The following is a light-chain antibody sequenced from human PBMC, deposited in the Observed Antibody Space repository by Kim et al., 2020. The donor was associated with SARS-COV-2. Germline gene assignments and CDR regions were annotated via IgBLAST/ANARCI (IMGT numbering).Light chain of an antibody. CDR3: ASYTNSNTFV. J-gene: IGLJ1*01. V-gene: IGLV2-14*03. Sequence: GQSIPISCTGTTSDVGTYTYVSWYRQHPGRAPKVIIYDVTKRPSGVSNRFSGSKSANTASLTISDLQAEDEADYYCASYTNSNTFVFGTGTKVTVL. CDR2: DVT. CDR1: TSDVGTYTY.